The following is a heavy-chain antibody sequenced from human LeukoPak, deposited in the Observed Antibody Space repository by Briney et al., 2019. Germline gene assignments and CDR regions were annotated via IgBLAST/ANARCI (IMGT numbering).Heavy chain of an antibody. Sequence: PSETLSLTCAVSGYSISSGYYWGWIRQPPGKGLEWIGSIYHGGSTYYNPSLKSRVTISVDTSKNQFSLKLSSVTAADTAVYYCARRYGGNSRVRYFDYWGQGTLVTVSS. CDR1: GYSISSGYY. V-gene: IGHV4-38-2*01. CDR2: IYHGGST. CDR3: ARRYGGNSRVRYFDY. J-gene: IGHJ4*02. D-gene: IGHD4-23*01.